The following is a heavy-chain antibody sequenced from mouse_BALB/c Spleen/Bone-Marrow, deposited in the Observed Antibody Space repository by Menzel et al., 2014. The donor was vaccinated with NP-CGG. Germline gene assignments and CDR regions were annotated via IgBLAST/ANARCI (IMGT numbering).Heavy chain of an antibody. Sequence: VKLMESGPELVRPGVSVKISCKGSGYKFTDYAMHWVKQSHAKSLEWIGLISTYSGNTHYNQEFKGKATMTVDKSSSTAYMELARLTSEDSAIYYCARNFYGSAYFDFWGQGSTLTVSS. V-gene: IGHV1-67*01. D-gene: IGHD1-1*01. CDR3: ARNFYGSAYFDF. J-gene: IGHJ2*01. CDR2: ISTYSGNT. CDR1: GYKFTDYA.